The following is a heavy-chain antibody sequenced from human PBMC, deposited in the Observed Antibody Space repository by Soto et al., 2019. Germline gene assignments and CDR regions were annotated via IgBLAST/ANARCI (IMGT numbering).Heavy chain of an antibody. D-gene: IGHD3-22*01. CDR2: IYYSGST. CDR3: AMNPYYYDSSGYYYGIPSGHFDY. V-gene: IGHV4-39*01. J-gene: IGHJ4*02. Sequence: SETLSLTCTVSGGSISSSSYYWGWIRQPPGKWLEWIGSIYYSGSTYYNPSLKSRVTISVDTSKNQFSLKLGSVTAADTAVYYCAMNPYYYDSSGYYYGIPSGHFDYWGQGTLVTVSS. CDR1: GGSISSSSYY.